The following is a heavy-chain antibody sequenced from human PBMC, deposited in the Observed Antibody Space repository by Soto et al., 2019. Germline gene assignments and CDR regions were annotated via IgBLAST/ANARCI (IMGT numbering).Heavy chain of an antibody. CDR1: GGTFSSYA. Sequence: QVQLVQSGAEVKKPGSSVKVSCKASGGTFSSYAISWVRQAPGQGLEWMGGIIPIFGTANYAQKFQGRVTINADESTRTADMGLSSLRSEDTAVYYCARGRRAYYGMDVWGQGTTVTVSS. V-gene: IGHV1-69*12. CDR2: IIPIFGTA. CDR3: ARGRRAYYGMDV. J-gene: IGHJ6*02.